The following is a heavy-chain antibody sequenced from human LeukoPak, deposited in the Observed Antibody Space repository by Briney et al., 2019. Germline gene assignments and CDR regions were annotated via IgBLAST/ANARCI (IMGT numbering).Heavy chain of an antibody. CDR1: GFTFSQYW. CDR2: ISGSGGST. V-gene: IGHV3-23*01. J-gene: IGHJ4*02. Sequence: PGGSPRLSCAASGFTFSQYWMSWVRQAPGKGLEWVSAISGSGGSTYYADSVKGRFTISRDNSKNTLYLQMNSLRAEDTAVYYCAKDPTMIVVVIPDYWGQGTLVTVSS. CDR3: AKDPTMIVVVIPDY. D-gene: IGHD3-22*01.